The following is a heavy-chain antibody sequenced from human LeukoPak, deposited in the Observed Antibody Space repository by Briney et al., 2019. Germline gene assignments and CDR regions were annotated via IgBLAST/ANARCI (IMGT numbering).Heavy chain of an antibody. V-gene: IGHV4-31*03. CDR3: ARANMGRDDAFDI. CDR2: IYYSGST. Sequence: SQTLSLTCTVSGGSISSGGYYWSWIRQHPGKGLEWIGYIYYSGSTYYNPSLKSRVTISVDTSKNQFSLKLSSVTAADTAVYYCARANMGRDDAFDIWGQGTMVTVSS. J-gene: IGHJ3*02. D-gene: IGHD1-26*01. CDR1: GGSISSGGYY.